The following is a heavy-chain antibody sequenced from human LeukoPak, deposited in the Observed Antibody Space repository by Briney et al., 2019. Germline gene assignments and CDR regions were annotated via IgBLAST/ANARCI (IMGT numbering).Heavy chain of an antibody. CDR1: GFTFSSYG. V-gene: IGHV3-33*01. CDR3: ARDPERQWLVLGY. CDR2: IWYDGSNK. Sequence: GGSLRLSCAASGFTFSSYGMHWVRQAPGKGLEWVAVIWYDGSNKYYADSVKGRFTISRDNSKSTLYLQMNSLRAEDTAVYYCARDPERQWLVLGYWGQGTLVTVSS. D-gene: IGHD6-19*01. J-gene: IGHJ4*02.